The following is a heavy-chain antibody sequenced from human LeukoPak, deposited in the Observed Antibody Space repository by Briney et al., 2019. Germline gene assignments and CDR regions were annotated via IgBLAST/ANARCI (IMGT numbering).Heavy chain of an antibody. J-gene: IGHJ3*02. CDR3: AREASQMDAFDI. CDR2: INPNSGGT. Sequence: ASVKVSCKASGYTFTGYYMHWVRQAPGQGLEWMGWINPNSGGTNYAQKFQGWVTMTRETSISTAYMELSRLRSDDTAVYYCAREASQMDAFDIWGQGTMVTVSS. V-gene: IGHV1-2*04. D-gene: IGHD5-24*01. CDR1: GYTFTGYY.